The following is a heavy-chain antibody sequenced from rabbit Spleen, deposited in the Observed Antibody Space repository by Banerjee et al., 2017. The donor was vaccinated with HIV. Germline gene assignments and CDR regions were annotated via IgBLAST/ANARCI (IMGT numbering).Heavy chain of an antibody. J-gene: IGHJ4*01. CDR1: GFTLSSYYM. CDR3: ARDLTGVIGWNFGL. Sequence: QEQLKESGGGLVQPGGSLKLSCKASGFTLSSYYMNWVRQAPGKGLEWIACINAVTGRAVYASWAKGRFTISRTSSTTVTLQMTSLTAADTATYFCARDLTGVIGWNFGLWGPGTLVTVS. D-gene: IGHD1-1*01. CDR2: INAVTGRA. V-gene: IGHV1S45*01.